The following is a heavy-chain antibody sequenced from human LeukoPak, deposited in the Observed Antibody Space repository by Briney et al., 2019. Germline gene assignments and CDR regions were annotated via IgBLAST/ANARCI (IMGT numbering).Heavy chain of an antibody. V-gene: IGHV1-24*01. D-gene: IGHD1-14*01. CDR1: GYTLTELF. CDR3: ATVSGPEAHYYYYGMDV. Sequence: ASVKVFCKVSGYTLTELFMHWVRQAPGKGVEWMGGFDAEDGETIYAQKFKDRVTMTEHTSTDTAYMELSSLRSEDTAVYYCATVSGPEAHYYYYGMDVWAKGTTVTVSS. CDR2: FDAEDGET. J-gene: IGHJ6*04.